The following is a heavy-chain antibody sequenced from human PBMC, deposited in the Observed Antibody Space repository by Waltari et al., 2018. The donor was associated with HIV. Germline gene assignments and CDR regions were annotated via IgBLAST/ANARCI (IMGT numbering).Heavy chain of an antibody. Sequence: EVQLLESGGGLVKPGGSLRLSCAASGFTFRSYSMNWVRQAPGKGLGWVFSITRGSYRFYVDSVKGRFTIFRDNTKNSLYLKRNSLRAEDTTVYYCARQGGSYGPDWYFDLWGRGTLVTVSS. D-gene: IGHD5-18*01. V-gene: IGHV3-21*01. CDR2: ITRGSYR. CDR3: ARQGGSYGPDWYFDL. CDR1: GFTFRSYS. J-gene: IGHJ2*01.